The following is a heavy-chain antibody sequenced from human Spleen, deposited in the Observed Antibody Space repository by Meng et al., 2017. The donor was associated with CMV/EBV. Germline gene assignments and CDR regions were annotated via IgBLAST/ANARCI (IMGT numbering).Heavy chain of an antibody. V-gene: IGHV1-2*02. D-gene: IGHD1-20*01. CDR2: INPNSGAT. CDR3: ARVLFTYSLTGTTLGY. J-gene: IGHJ4*02. CDR1: GYTFTDHF. Sequence: ASVKVSCKASGYTFTDHFIYWMRQAPGQVLEFMGWINPNSGATNYAQKFQGRVTMTRDTSISTAYMELSRLRSDDTAVYYCARVLFTYSLTGTTLGYWGQGTLVTVSS.